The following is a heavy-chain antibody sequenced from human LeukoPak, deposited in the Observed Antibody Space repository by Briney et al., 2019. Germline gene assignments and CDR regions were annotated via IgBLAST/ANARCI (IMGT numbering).Heavy chain of an antibody. Sequence: GGSLRLSCAVSGFTFEDFAMYWVRQRPGKGLEWISGISWNSGSVGYADSVKGRFTISRDNAKSSLYLQMNSLRIEDMALYYCAKGRGGTLTTYYMDVWGKGTTVTVSS. D-gene: IGHD4-17*01. J-gene: IGHJ6*03. CDR2: ISWNSGSV. V-gene: IGHV3-9*03. CDR3: AKGRGGTLTTYYMDV. CDR1: GFTFEDFA.